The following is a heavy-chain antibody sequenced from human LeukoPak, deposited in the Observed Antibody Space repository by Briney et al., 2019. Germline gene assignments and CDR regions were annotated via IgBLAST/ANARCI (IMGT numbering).Heavy chain of an antibody. Sequence: PGGSLRLSCAASGFTFSSYAMSWVRQAPGKGLEWVSAISGRGGSTYYADSVKGRFTISRDNSKNTLYLQMNSLRAEATAVYYCAKDPLYYYDSSGYYYDYWGQGTLVTVSS. CDR2: ISGRGGST. V-gene: IGHV3-23*01. CDR3: AKDPLYYYDSSGYYYDY. D-gene: IGHD3-22*01. J-gene: IGHJ4*02. CDR1: GFTFSSYA.